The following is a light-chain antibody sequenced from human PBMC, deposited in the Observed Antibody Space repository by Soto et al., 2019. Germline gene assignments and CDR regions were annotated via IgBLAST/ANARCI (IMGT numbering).Light chain of an antibody. V-gene: IGLV2-14*03. CDR2: GVS. CDR3: SSYTTSTTYV. Sequence: QSVLTQPASVSGSPGQSITISCTGTYSDVGAYTYVSWYQHHPGKAPKLMVSGVSNRPSGVSDRFSGSKSGNTASLTISGLQAEYEADYYCSSYTTSTTYVFGTGTKVTVL. J-gene: IGLJ1*01. CDR1: YSDVGAYTY.